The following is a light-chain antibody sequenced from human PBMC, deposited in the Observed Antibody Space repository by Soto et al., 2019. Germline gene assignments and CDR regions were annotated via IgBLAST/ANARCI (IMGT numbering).Light chain of an antibody. CDR1: NSDVGGYNY. J-gene: IGLJ1*01. CDR2: DVI. V-gene: IGLV2-14*01. Sequence: QYALTQPASVSGSPGQSITISCTGTNSDVGGYNYVSWYQQYPGEAPKLMIYDVINRPSGVSNRFSGSKSGNTASLTISGLQAEDEADYYCGSYRTNSTYVFGTGTKLTVL. CDR3: GSYRTNSTYV.